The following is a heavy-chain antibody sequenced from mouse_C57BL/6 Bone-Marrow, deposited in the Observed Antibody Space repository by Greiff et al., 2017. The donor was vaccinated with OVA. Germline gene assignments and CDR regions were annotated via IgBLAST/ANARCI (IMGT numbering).Heavy chain of an antibody. D-gene: IGHD2-2*01. Sequence: EVQVVESEGGLVQPGSSMKLSCTASGFTFSDYYMAWVRQVPEKGLEWVANINYDGSSTYYLDSLKSRFIISRDNAKNILYLQMSSLKSEDTATYYCARGPMVTTWYFDVWGTGTTVTVSS. CDR2: INYDGSST. J-gene: IGHJ1*03. V-gene: IGHV5-16*01. CDR3: ARGPMVTTWYFDV. CDR1: GFTFSDYY.